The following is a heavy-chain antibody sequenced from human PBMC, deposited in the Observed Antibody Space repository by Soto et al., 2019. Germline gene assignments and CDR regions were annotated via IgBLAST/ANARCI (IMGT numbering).Heavy chain of an antibody. CDR3: ARALERWQLVHYYSYGMDV. D-gene: IGHD6-6*01. CDR2: INAGNGNT. J-gene: IGHJ6*02. CDR1: GYTFTSYA. V-gene: IGHV1-3*01. Sequence: AASVKVSCKASGYTFTSYAMHWVRQAPGQRLEWMGWINAGNGNTKYSQKFQGRVTITRDTSASTAYMELSSLRSEDTAVYYCARALERWQLVHYYSYGMDVWGQGTKVPVSS.